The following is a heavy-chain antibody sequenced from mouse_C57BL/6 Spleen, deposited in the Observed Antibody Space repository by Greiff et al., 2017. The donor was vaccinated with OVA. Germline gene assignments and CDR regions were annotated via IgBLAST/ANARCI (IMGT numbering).Heavy chain of an antibody. J-gene: IGHJ4*01. CDR3: ARYHYYYGSSYAMDY. CDR1: GYTFTSYW. D-gene: IGHD1-1*01. V-gene: IGHV1-7*01. Sequence: VQLQQSGAELAKPGASVKLSCKASGYTFTSYWMHWVKQRPGQGLEWIGYINPSSGYTKYNQKFKDKATLTADKSSSTAYMQLSSHTNEDSAGYDCARYHYYYGSSYAMDYWGQGTSVTVSS. CDR2: INPSSGYT.